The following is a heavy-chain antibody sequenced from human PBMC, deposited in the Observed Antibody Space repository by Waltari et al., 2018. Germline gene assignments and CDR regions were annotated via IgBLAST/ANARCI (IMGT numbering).Heavy chain of an antibody. V-gene: IGHV3-9*01. D-gene: IGHD6-13*01. CDR3: AKDRSRIAAAGIGAFDI. CDR2: ISWNSGSI. Sequence: VQLVQSGAEVKKPGASVKVSCKASGFTFDDYAMHWVRQAPGKGLEWVSGISWNSGSIGYADSVKGRFTISRDNAKNSLYLQMNSLRAEDTALYYCAKDRSRIAAAGIGAFDIWGQGTMVTVSS. J-gene: IGHJ3*02. CDR1: GFTFDDYA.